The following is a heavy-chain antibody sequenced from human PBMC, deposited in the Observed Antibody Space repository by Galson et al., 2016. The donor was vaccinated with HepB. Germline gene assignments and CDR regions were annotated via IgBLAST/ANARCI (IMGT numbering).Heavy chain of an antibody. V-gene: IGHV3-53*01. CDR1: GFNFNDYY. CDR3: ARDIGP. Sequence: SLRLSCAVSGFNFNDYYMRWVRQAPGKGLEWVSLIYSGGSTSFADPVKGRFTISRDNSKNTLYLQMNSLRVEDTAVYFCARDIGPVGQGTLVTVSS. CDR2: IYSGGST. J-gene: IGHJ5*02.